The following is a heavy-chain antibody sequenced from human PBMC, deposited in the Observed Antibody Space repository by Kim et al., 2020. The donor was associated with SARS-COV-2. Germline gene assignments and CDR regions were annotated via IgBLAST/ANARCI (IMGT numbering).Heavy chain of an antibody. CDR3: ARLVWNLYYFDF. CDR1: GYIFNGYA. D-gene: IGHD1-1*01. CDR2: IHSGNDNT. J-gene: IGHJ4*02. V-gene: IGHV1-3*04. Sequence: ASVKVSCKASGYIFNGYAIHWVRQAPGQRLEWMGRIHSGNDNTIYSQKFQGRVTISRDTSADTAYMELNSLRFEDTAVYYCARLVWNLYYFDFWGQGTLVTVSS.